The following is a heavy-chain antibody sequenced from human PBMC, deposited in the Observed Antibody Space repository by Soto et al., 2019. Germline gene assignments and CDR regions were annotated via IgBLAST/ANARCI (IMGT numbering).Heavy chain of an antibody. D-gene: IGHD6-13*01. CDR3: ARDSDSIEAAGSTFDY. Sequence: QVQLVESGGGVVQPGRSLRLSCAASGFTFSSYAMHWVRQAPGKGLEWVAVISYDGSNKYYADSVKGRFTISRDNSKNTLYLQMNSLRAEDTAVYYCARDSDSIEAAGSTFDYWGQGTLVTVSS. J-gene: IGHJ4*02. CDR2: ISYDGSNK. V-gene: IGHV3-30-3*01. CDR1: GFTFSSYA.